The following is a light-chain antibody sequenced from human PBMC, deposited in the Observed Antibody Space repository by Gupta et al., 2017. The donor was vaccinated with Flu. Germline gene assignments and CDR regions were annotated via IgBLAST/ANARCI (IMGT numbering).Light chain of an antibody. CDR1: QSIASS. J-gene: IGKJ1*01. CDR2: YAS. CDR3: QQSSSLPGT. Sequence: EIVLTQSPDFQSVTPKEKVTITCRASQSIASSLHWYQQKPDQSPKLLLKYASQYGSGVPSRISGSGSGRDFTLTITSLEAQDAATYYCQQSSSLPGTFGQGTKVEIK. V-gene: IGKV6-21*01.